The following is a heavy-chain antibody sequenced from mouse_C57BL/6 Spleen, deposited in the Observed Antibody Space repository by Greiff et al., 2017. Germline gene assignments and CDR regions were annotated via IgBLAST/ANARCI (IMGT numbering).Heavy chain of an antibody. D-gene: IGHD1-1*01. CDR3: ARDTTVVATGYFDV. Sequence: EVQRVESGGGLVKPGGSLKLSCAASGFTFSSYAMSWVRQTPEKRLEWVATISDGGSYTYYPDNVKGRFTISRDNAKNNLYLQMSHLKSEDTAMYYCARDTTVVATGYFDVWGKGTTVTVSS. CDR1: GFTFSSYA. J-gene: IGHJ1*03. V-gene: IGHV5-4*01. CDR2: ISDGGSYT.